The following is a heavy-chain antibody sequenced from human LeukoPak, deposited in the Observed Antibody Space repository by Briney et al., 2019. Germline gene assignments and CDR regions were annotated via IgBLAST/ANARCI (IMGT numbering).Heavy chain of an antibody. V-gene: IGHV3-49*02. CDR1: GDSMTNYY. CDR2: IRSKAYGGTT. CDR3: TRDPRGSYGPDAFDI. D-gene: IGHD1-26*01. Sequence: QPSETLSLTCSVSGDSMTNYYWSWVRQAPGKGLEWVGFIRSKAYGGTTEYAASVKGRFTISRDDSKSFAYLQMNSLKTEDTAVYYCTRDPRGSYGPDAFDIWGQGTMVTVSS. J-gene: IGHJ3*02.